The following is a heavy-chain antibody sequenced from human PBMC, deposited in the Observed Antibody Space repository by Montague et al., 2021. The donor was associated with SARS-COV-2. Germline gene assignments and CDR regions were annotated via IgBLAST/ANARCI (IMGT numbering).Heavy chain of an antibody. V-gene: IGHV3-7*01. CDR3: VRDQSPMGFDY. CDR1: GFIFADYW. J-gene: IGHJ4*02. Sequence: SLRLSCATPGFIFADYWMSWVRQAPGKGLEWVANIKLDGSGEYYMDSVKGRFTVSRDNAKNSLYLQMNSLRAADTAVYYCVRDQSPMGFDYWGQGTLVTVSS. D-gene: IGHD5-24*01. CDR2: IKLDGSGE.